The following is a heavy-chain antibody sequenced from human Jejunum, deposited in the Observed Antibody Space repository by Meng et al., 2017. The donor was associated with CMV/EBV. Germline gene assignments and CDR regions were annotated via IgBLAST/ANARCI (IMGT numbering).Heavy chain of an antibody. V-gene: IGHV1-8*01. CDR3: ATGVADFKY. D-gene: IGHD6-19*01. Sequence: QVQVVQSGAEVKKPGASVKVSCKASGYTFTSYDINWVRQGTGQGLEWMGWMNPNRGTTGYAQKFQGRVTVTRNISKSTAYMDLSSLRSEDTAVYYCATGVADFKYWGQGTLVTVSS. J-gene: IGHJ4*02. CDR2: MNPNRGTT. CDR1: GYTFTSYD.